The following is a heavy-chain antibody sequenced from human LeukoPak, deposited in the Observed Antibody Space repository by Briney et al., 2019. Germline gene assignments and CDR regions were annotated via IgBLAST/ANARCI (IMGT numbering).Heavy chain of an antibody. CDR2: INHTGRT. D-gene: IGHD6-13*01. J-gene: IGHJ4*02. V-gene: IGHV4-34*01. CDR1: VGSFSGYY. CDR3: ARGPALTWYSSSLNKYYFDY. Sequence: SETLSLTCAVYVGSFSGYYWSWIRQPPGPRLEGFGEINHTGRTNSNPSITSRVTKSVDTSKNQFSLKLSSVTAADTAVYYCARGPALTWYSSSLNKYYFDYWGQGTLVTVSS.